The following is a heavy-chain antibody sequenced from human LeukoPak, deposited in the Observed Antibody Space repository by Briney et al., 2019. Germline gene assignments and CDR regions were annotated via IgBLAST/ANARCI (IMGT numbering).Heavy chain of an antibody. CDR3: ARGTTGYFSGQPK. CDR2: ISSSSSYI. CDR1: GFTFSSYS. Sequence: GGSLRLSCAASGFTFSSYSMNWVRQAPGKGLEWVSSISSSSSYIYYADSVKGRFTISRDNAKNSLYLQMNSLRAEDTAVYYCARGTTGYFSGQPKWGQGTLVTVSS. J-gene: IGHJ4*01. V-gene: IGHV3-21*01. D-gene: IGHD1-1*01.